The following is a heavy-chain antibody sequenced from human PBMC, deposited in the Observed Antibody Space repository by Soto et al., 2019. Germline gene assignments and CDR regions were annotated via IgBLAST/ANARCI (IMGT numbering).Heavy chain of an antibody. Sequence: SETLSLTCTLSGGSISSYYWSWIRQPPGKGLAWIGYIYYSGSTNYNPSLKSRVTISVDTSKNQFSLKLSSVTAADTAVYYCARGRYDILTGYHRYYYYGMDVWGQAITVTAYS. CDR2: IYYSGST. J-gene: IGHJ6*02. V-gene: IGHV4-59*01. CDR1: GGSISSYY. D-gene: IGHD3-9*01. CDR3: ARGRYDILTGYHRYYYYGMDV.